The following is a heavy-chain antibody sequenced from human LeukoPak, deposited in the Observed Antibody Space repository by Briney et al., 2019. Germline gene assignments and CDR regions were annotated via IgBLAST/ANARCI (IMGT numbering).Heavy chain of an antibody. D-gene: IGHD3-16*01. CDR2: IKHDGSEQ. J-gene: IGHJ5*02. V-gene: IGHV3-7*01. CDR3: TRGLGEHGGVSDR. CDR1: GFTFSTYT. Sequence: PGGSLRLSCAASGFTFSTYTMNWVRQAPGKGLEWVANIKHDGSEQIYVDSVKGRFTISRDNAKDSVYLQMNSPRAEDTAVYYCTRGLGEHGGVSDRWGQGTLVIVS.